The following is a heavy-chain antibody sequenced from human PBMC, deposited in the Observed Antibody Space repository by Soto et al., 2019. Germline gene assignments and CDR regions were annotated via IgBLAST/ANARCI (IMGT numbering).Heavy chain of an antibody. CDR1: GAPLSTHY. D-gene: IGHD2-21*02. CDR3: AXGTQVSCPXNDCXNFDY. CDR2: IYFSGAT. Sequence: PSETLSLTCTVSGAPLSTHYWSWIRQPPGKGLEWIGNIYFSGATNYNPSLKSRVTMSVDTSMQQFSLKLSSGTAADTAVYYCAXGTQVSCPXNDCXNFDYWGQGTLVTVSS. J-gene: IGHJ4*01. V-gene: IGHV4-59*11.